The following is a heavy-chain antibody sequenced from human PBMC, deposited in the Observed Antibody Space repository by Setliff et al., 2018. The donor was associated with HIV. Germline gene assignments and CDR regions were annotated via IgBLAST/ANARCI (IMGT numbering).Heavy chain of an antibody. CDR2: IYTSGST. V-gene: IGHV4-61*09. Sequence: PSETLSLTCTVYGGSISSGSYYWSWIRQPAGKGLDWSGHIYTSGSTNYNPSLKSRVTISVDTSKNQFSLKLSSVTAADTAVYYCARDRILVVPAATRYYYVMDVWGQGTTVTV. D-gene: IGHD2-2*01. CDR1: GGSISSGSYY. J-gene: IGHJ6*02. CDR3: ARDRILVVPAATRYYYVMDV.